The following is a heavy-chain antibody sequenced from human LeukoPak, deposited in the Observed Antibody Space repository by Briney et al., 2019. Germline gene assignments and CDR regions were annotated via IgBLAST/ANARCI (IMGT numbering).Heavy chain of an antibody. D-gene: IGHD6-19*01. CDR1: GGTFISYA. J-gene: IGHJ4*02. CDR3: ARDHGSGTFDY. CDR2: IIPIFGTA. V-gene: IGHV1-69*13. Sequence: GASVKVSCKASGGTFISYAISWVRQAPGQGLEWMGGIIPIFGTANYAQKFQGRVTITADESTSTAYMELSSLRSEGTAVYYCARDHGSGTFDYWGQGTLVTVSS.